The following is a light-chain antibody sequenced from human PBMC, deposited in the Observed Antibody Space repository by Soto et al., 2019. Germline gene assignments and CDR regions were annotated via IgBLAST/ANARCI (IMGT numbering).Light chain of an antibody. CDR1: QTISSW. V-gene: IGKV1-5*03. J-gene: IGKJ1*01. CDR2: KAS. CDR3: QQYSSFSRT. Sequence: DIQMPQSPSTLSGSVGDRVTITCRASQTISSWLAWYQQKPGKAPKLLIYKASTLKSGVPSRFSGSGSGTEFTLTISSLQPDDFATYYCQQYSSFSRTFGQGTKVDIK.